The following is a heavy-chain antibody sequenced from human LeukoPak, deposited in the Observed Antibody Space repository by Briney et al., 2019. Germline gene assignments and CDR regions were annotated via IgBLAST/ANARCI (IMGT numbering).Heavy chain of an antibody. CDR2: IFPDDSDT. V-gene: IGHV5-51*01. D-gene: IGHD5-12*01. J-gene: IGHJ4*02. CDR1: GYTFINYW. CDR3: ARQASEFGGYDRGWDY. Sequence: GESLKISCEASGYTFINYWIAWVRQMPGKGLEWMGIIFPDDSDTRYNPSFQGQVTISADKSSNTAYLQWSSLTASDTAMYYCARQASEFGGYDRGWDYWGQGTLVTVSS.